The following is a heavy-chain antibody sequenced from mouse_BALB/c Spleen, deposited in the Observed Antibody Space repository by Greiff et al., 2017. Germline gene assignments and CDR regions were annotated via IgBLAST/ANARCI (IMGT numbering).Heavy chain of an antibody. J-gene: IGHJ4*01. CDR2: ISSGGGST. V-gene: IGHV5-12-1*01. CDR3: ARQHGPNYYAMDY. D-gene: IGHD3-1*01. Sequence: EVQVVESGGGLVKPGGSLKLSCAASGFAFSSYDMSWVRQTPEKRLEWVAYISSGGGSTYYPDTVKGRFTISRDNAKNTLYLQMSSLKSEDTAMYYCARQHGPNYYAMDYWGQGTSVTVSS. CDR1: GFAFSSYD.